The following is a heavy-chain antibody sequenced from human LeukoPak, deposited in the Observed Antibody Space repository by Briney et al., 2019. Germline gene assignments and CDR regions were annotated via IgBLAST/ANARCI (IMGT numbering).Heavy chain of an antibody. D-gene: IGHD2-8*02. CDR3: TRGQCNGRVRYSSLYDS. V-gene: IGHV3-7*01. CDR2: INQNGDDT. J-gene: IGHJ4*02. CDR1: GFSFSSHW. Sequence: GGSLRLSCAASGFSFSSHWMSWVRQAPGKGLEWVANINQNGDDTKYGDSVKGRFTISRDNAKDWLYLQMSNLRVEDTAAYYCTRGQCNGRVRYSSLYDSWGQGTLVTVSS.